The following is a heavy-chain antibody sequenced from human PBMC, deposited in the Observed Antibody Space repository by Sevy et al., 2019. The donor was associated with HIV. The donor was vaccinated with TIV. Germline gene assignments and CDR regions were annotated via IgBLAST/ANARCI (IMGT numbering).Heavy chain of an antibody. Sequence: GGSLRLSCAASGFTFSSYAMSWVRQAPGKGLEWVSAISGSGGSTYYADSVKGRFTISRDNSKNTLYLLMNSLRAEDTAVYYCAKDPLLWFGESAFDYWGQGTLVTVSS. J-gene: IGHJ4*02. CDR1: GFTFSSYA. V-gene: IGHV3-23*01. CDR2: ISGSGGST. D-gene: IGHD3-10*01. CDR3: AKDPLLWFGESAFDY.